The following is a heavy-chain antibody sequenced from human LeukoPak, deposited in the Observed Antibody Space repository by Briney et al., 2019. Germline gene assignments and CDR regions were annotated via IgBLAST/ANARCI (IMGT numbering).Heavy chain of an antibody. CDR1: GGSISSGSYY. D-gene: IGHD1-26*01. CDR3: AREGITWEPPGVLDY. CDR2: IYTSGST. Sequence: SETLSLTCTVSGGSISSGSYYWSWIRQPAGKGLEWIGRIYTSGSTNYNPSLKSRVTISVDTSKNQFSQKLSSVTAADTAVYYCAREGITWEPPGVLDYWGQGTLVTVSS. J-gene: IGHJ4*02. V-gene: IGHV4-61*02.